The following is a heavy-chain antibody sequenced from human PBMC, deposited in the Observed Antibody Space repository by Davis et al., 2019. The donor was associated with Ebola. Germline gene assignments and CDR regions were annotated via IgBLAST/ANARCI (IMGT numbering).Heavy chain of an antibody. Sequence: SETLSLTCAVYGESLSNFFWTWVRQPPGKGLEWIGETHPSERTNYTPSLESRVAISLDTSKNQFSLRLKSVTAADSAVYYCARTALTSVSDAGLGYKYFDPWGQGTLVTVSS. J-gene: IGHJ4*02. CDR1: GESLSNFF. V-gene: IGHV4-34*01. CDR3: ARTALTSVSDAGLGYKYFDP. D-gene: IGHD1-14*01. CDR2: THPSERT.